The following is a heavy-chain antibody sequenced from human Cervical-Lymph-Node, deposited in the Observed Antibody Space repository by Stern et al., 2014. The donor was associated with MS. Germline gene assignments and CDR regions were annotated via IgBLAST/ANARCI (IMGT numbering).Heavy chain of an antibody. CDR3: ARGLLGSENAFDI. CDR1: GYTFTSYG. J-gene: IGHJ3*02. D-gene: IGHD2-15*01. Sequence: VQLGESGAEVKKPGASVKVSCNASGYTFTSYGISWVRQAPGQGLEWMGWISAYNGHTSYAQKLKARVTMTTDTSTSTAYMELRSLRSDDTAVYYCARGLLGSENAFDIWGQGTMVTVSS. CDR2: ISAYNGHT. V-gene: IGHV1-18*01.